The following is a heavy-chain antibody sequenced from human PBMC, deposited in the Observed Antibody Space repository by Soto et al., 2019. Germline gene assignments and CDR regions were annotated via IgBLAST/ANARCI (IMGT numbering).Heavy chain of an antibody. CDR2: IIPILGIA. J-gene: IGHJ5*02. D-gene: IGHD4-17*01. CDR1: GGTFSSYT. Sequence: SVKVSCKASGGTFSSYTISWVRQSPGQGLEWMGRIIPILGIANYAQKFQGRVTITADKSTRTAYMELSSLRSEATAVYYCARQSPSPTVTTLYNWFDPWRQRTLVTVSS. V-gene: IGHV1-69*02. CDR3: ARQSPSPTVTTLYNWFDP.